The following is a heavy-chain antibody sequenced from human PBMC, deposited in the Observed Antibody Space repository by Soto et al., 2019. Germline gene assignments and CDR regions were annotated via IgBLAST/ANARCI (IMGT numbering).Heavy chain of an antibody. V-gene: IGHV4-31*03. CDR2: LYYSGST. CDR3: ARRFWGSSGGWFDP. D-gene: IGHD3-16*01. Sequence: QVQLQESGPGLVKPSQTLSLTCTVSGGSISSGGYYWSWIRQHPGKGLEWIGYLYYSGSTYYNPSLKSRVTISVDASKNRFSLKLSFVTAADTAVYYCARRFWGSSGGWFDPWGQGTLVTVSS. CDR1: GGSISSGGYY. J-gene: IGHJ5*02.